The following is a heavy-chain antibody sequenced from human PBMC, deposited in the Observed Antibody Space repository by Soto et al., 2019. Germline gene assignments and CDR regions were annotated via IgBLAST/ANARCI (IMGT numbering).Heavy chain of an antibody. V-gene: IGHV4-34*01. CDR1: GGSFSGYY. Sequence: SEPLSLTCAVYGGSFSGYYWSWIRQPPGKGLEWIGEINHSGSTNYNPSLKSRVTISVDTSKNQFSLKLSSVTAADTAVYYCAASGLGPFDPWGQGTLVTVSS. CDR2: INHSGST. J-gene: IGHJ5*02. D-gene: IGHD2-15*01. CDR3: AASGLGPFDP.